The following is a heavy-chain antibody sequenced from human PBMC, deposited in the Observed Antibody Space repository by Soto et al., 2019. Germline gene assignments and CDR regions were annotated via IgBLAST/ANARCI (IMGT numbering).Heavy chain of an antibody. CDR2: ISYDGSNK. J-gene: IGHJ4*02. Sequence: GGSLRVSCAASGFTFSSYGVHWGRQAPGKGLEWVAVISYDGSNKHYADSVKGRFTISRDNSKNTLDLQMNSLRAEDTAVYYCAKDTYYYDRSGYYTYDYWGQET. CDR3: AKDTYYYDRSGYYTYDY. V-gene: IGHV3-30*18. D-gene: IGHD3-22*01. CDR1: GFTFSSYG.